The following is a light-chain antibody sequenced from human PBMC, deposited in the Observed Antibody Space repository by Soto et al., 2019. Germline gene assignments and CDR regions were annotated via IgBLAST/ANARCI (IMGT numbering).Light chain of an antibody. CDR2: AAS. CDR3: QHYNSYSEA. V-gene: IGKV1-9*01. CDR1: QDISGY. Sequence: IQLIQSPSSLSASVGDRVTITCRASQDISGYVAWYQQRPGRAPQLLIYAASALQTGVPSRFSGSGSGTDFTLTITSLQPEDFGTYYCQHYNSYSEAFGQGTKVELK. J-gene: IGKJ1*01.